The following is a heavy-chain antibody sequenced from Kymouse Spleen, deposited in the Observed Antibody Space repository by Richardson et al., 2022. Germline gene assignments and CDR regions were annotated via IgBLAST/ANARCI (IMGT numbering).Heavy chain of an antibody. CDR2: ISWNSGSI. CDR3: SGIAVSDGMDV. D-gene: IGHD6-19*01. Sequence: EVQLVESGGGLVQPGRSLRLSCAASGFTFDDYAMHWVRQAPGKGLEWVSGISWNSGSIGYADSVKGRFTISRDNAKNSLYLQMNSLRAEDTALYYCSGIAVSDGMDVWGQGTTVTVSS. V-gene: IGHV3-9*01. J-gene: IGHJ6*02. CDR1: GFTFDDYA.